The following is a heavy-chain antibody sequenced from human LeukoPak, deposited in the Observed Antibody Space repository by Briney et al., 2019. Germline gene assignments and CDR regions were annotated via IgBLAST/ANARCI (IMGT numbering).Heavy chain of an antibody. CDR1: GFAFNTYW. Sequence: GGTLRLFCAASGFAFNTYWMHWVRHAPGKGLVWVSRINGDGSSTSYADSVRGRFTIYRDNAKNTLYLQMNSLRAEDTAVYYCARDIQYTVTPDSWGQGTLVTVSS. V-gene: IGHV3-74*01. CDR2: INGDGSST. D-gene: IGHD4-17*01. J-gene: IGHJ4*02. CDR3: ARDIQYTVTPDS.